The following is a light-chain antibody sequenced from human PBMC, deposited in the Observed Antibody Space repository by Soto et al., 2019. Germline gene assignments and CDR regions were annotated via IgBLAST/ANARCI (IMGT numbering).Light chain of an antibody. J-gene: IGLJ1*01. CDR1: SSDVGRYDY. CDR3: SSYTTSSTQV. CDR2: DVT. V-gene: IGLV2-14*01. Sequence: QSVLTQPASVSGSPGQSITISCTGTSSDVGRYDYVSWYQQHPGKAPKLMIYDVTSRPSGVSNRFSGSKSGNTASLTISGLQAEDKAEYYCSSYTTSSTQVFGTGTKVTVL.